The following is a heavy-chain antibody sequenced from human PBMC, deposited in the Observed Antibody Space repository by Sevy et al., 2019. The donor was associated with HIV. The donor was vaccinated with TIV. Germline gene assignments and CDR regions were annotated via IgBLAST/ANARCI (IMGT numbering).Heavy chain of an antibody. CDR2: IYYSGST. CDR3: ARHGGIAVATLDY. Sequence: SETQSLTCTVSGGSISSSTYYWGWIRQPPEKGLEWIASIYYSGSTYYNVSLESRVTIYVDMSKNQFSLRLTSVTAADTAVYYCARHGGIAVATLDYWGQGTLVTVSS. V-gene: IGHV4-39*01. J-gene: IGHJ4*02. CDR1: GGSISSSTYY. D-gene: IGHD6-19*01.